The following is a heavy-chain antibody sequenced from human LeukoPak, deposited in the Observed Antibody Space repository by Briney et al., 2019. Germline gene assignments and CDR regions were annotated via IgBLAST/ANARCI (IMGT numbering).Heavy chain of an antibody. CDR2: IYESRST. D-gene: IGHD2-2*01. Sequence: SETLSLTCTVSGGSISTHYWSWIRQPPGKGLEWIGQIYESRSTNYNPSLRSRVTISADTSKNQFSLKLSSVTAADTAVYYCARARSTSRSHWGQGTLVTVSS. CDR1: GGSISTHY. V-gene: IGHV4-59*11. J-gene: IGHJ4*02. CDR3: ARARSTSRSH.